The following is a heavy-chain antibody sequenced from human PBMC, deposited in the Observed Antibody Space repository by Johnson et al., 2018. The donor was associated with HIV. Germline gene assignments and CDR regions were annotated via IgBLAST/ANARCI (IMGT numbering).Heavy chain of an antibody. Sequence: QVQLVESGGGLVKPGGSLRLSCAASGFTFSDYYMSWIRQAPGKGLEWVSYISSSGSTIYYADSVKGRFTISRDNAKNSLYLQMTSLRAEDTAVYHCAKDLYSSSWTNDAFDIWGQGTMVTVSS. J-gene: IGHJ3*02. CDR3: AKDLYSSSWTNDAFDI. D-gene: IGHD6-13*01. V-gene: IGHV3-11*04. CDR2: ISSSGSTI. CDR1: GFTFSDYY.